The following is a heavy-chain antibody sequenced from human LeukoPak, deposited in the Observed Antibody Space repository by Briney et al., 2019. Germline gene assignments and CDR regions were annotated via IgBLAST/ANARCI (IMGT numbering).Heavy chain of an antibody. J-gene: IGHJ4*02. CDR3: AKNNAKYSSSSEFDY. D-gene: IGHD6-6*01. V-gene: IGHV3-23*01. Sequence: PGGSLRLSCAASGFTFNNNAMSCVRQTPGKGLEWVSGISASGGSTYYADSMKGRFTISRDNSKNTLYLQMNSLRAEDTAVYYCAKNNAKYSSSSEFDYWGQGALVTVSS. CDR1: GFTFNNNA. CDR2: ISASGGST.